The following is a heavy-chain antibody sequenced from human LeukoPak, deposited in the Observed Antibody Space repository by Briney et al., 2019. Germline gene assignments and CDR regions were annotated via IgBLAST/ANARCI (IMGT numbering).Heavy chain of an antibody. J-gene: IGHJ4*02. CDR3: ARVSRGSFWALEY. CDR2: ISSAGEIK. V-gene: IGHV3-64*02. D-gene: IGHD6-13*01. Sequence: GGSLRLSCAASGFTFNTFAIHWVRQAPGKGLEYVSGISSAGEIKSYADSVQGRFTISRDNAKNTLYLQMGSLKPEDMAMYYCARVSRGSFWALEYWGQGTLVTVSS. CDR1: GFTFNTFA.